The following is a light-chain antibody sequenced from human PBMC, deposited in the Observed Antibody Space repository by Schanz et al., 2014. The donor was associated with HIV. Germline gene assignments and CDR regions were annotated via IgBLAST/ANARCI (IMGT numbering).Light chain of an antibody. V-gene: IGKV3-20*01. CDR3: QQYSSSPLT. CDR1: QSVSSAH. J-gene: IGKJ4*01. CDR2: GAS. Sequence: EIVLTQSPGTLSLSPGERATLSCRASQSVSSAHVAWHQQKPGQAPRLVLSGASSRAAGFPGRFSGSGSGTDFTLTISRLEPEDFAVYYCQQYSSSPLTFGGGTKVEIK.